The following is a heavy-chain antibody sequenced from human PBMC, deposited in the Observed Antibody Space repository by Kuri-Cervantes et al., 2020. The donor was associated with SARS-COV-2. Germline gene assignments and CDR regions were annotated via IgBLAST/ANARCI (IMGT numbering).Heavy chain of an antibody. CDR3: ARDTTMVTLSGLYGY. CDR1: GYTFTSYG. V-gene: IGHV1-18*01. Sequence: ASVKVSCKASGYTFTSYGITWVRQAPGQGLEWMGWISAYNGNTNYAQKVQGRVTMTTDTSTSTAYMELSSLRSEDTAVYYCARDTTMVTLSGLYGYWGQGTLVTVSS. D-gene: IGHD5-18*01. J-gene: IGHJ4*02. CDR2: ISAYNGNT.